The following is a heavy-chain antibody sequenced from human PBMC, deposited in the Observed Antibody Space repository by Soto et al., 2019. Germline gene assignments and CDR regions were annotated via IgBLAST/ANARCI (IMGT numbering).Heavy chain of an antibody. Sequence: EVQLLESGGGLVQPGGSLRLSCTASGFTFSNCAMNWVRQAPGKGLEWVSAISGSGGSTYYADSVKGRFTISRDNSKNTVSLQMNSLTAEDTAVYFRANMSLWFGELFPYYFDYWGQGTLVTGSS. CDR2: ISGSGGST. CDR3: ANMSLWFGELFPYYFDY. V-gene: IGHV3-23*01. J-gene: IGHJ4*02. D-gene: IGHD3-10*01. CDR1: GFTFSNCA.